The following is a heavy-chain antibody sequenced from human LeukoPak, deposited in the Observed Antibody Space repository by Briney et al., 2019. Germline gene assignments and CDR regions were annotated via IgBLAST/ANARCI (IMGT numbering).Heavy chain of an antibody. CDR2: IYSGAST. CDR3: ASSTEWEPIRDY. J-gene: IGHJ4*02. V-gene: IGHV3-66*01. CDR1: GFAVSSNY. Sequence: GGSLRLSCAASGFAVSSNYMTWVRQAPGKGLEWVSVIYSGASTYYADSVRGRFTISRDNSKNTLYIQMNSLRAEDTAVYYCASSTEWEPIRDYWGPGTLVTVSS. D-gene: IGHD1-26*01.